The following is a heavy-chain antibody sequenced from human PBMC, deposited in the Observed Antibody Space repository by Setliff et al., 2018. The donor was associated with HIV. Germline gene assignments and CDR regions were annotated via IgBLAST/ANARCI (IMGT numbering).Heavy chain of an antibody. D-gene: IGHD3-22*01. CDR1: GGSIRSNDW. J-gene: IGHJ6*02. CDR2: IHHSVTT. CDR3: ARVGPMIEVGANYFYYYSFDV. Sequence: SETLSLTCTVSGGSIRSNDWWSWVRQPPGKGLELIGEIHHSVTTYYNPSLKSRVTISLDTSKNQFSLRVNSVTAADTAMYYCARVGPMIEVGANYFYYYSFDVWGQGATVTVSS. V-gene: IGHV4-4*02.